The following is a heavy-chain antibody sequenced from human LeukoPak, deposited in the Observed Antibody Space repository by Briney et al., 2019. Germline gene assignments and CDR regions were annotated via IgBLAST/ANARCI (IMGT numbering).Heavy chain of an antibody. CDR3: ARYQAAPGHNWLDP. Sequence: LGESLKISCKGSGYSFTSYWIGWVRQMPGKGLEWMGIIYPGASDTRYSPSFQGQVTISADKSINTPYLQWTSLKAADTAIYYCARYQAAPGHNWLDPWGQGTLVTVSS. D-gene: IGHD2-15*01. J-gene: IGHJ5*02. CDR2: IYPGASDT. V-gene: IGHV5-51*01. CDR1: GYSFTSYW.